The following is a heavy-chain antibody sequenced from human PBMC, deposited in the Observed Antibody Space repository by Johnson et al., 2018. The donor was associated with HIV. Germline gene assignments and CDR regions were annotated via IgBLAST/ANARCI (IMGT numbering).Heavy chain of an antibody. CDR1: GITVSSNY. D-gene: IGHD1-26*01. Sequence: EVQLVESGGGLAQPGGSLRLSCAASGITVSSNYMSWVRQAPGKGLEWVSVIYSGGSTYYADSVKGRFTISRDNSKNTLYLQMNSLRAEDTALYYCARDREVGARSGAFDIWGQGTMVTVSS. CDR2: IYSGGST. CDR3: ARDREVGARSGAFDI. V-gene: IGHV3-66*01. J-gene: IGHJ3*02.